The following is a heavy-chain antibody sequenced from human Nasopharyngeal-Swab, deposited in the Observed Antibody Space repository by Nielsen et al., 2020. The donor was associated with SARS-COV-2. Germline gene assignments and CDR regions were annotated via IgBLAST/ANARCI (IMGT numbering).Heavy chain of an antibody. V-gene: IGHV7-4-1*02. CDR2: INTNTGNP. D-gene: IGHD5-12*01. J-gene: IGHJ6*03. CDR1: GGTFSSYA. Sequence: ASVKVSCKASGGTFSSYAISWVRQAPGQGLEWMGWINTNTGNPTYAQGFTGRFVFSLDTSVSTAYLQISSLKAEDTAVYYCARGSGYGYYYYYYYMDVWGKGTTVTVSS. CDR3: ARGSGYGYYYYYYYMDV.